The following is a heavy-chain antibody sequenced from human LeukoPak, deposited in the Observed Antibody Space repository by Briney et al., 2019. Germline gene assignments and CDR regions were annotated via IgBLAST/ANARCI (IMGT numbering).Heavy chain of an antibody. D-gene: IGHD1-26*01. Sequence: SETLPLTCTVSGGSISISNYYWGWIRQPPGQGLEWIGSISYSGSTYYNPSLRSRVTMSVDTSKNQFSLKLNSVTAADTAVFYCARSSLVGFDPWGQGILVTVSS. V-gene: IGHV4-39*01. CDR3: ARSSLVGFDP. CDR2: ISYSGST. CDR1: GGSISISNYY. J-gene: IGHJ5*02.